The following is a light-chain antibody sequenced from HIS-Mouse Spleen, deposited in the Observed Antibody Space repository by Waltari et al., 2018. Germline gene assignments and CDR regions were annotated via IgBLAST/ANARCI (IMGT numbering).Light chain of an antibody. CDR2: AAS. Sequence: DIQLTQSPSFLSASVVARVTIICRASQDICSYLAWYQQKPGKAPKLLIYAASTLQSGVPSRFSGSGSGTEFTLTISRLQPEDFATYYCQQVNSYPPTFGQGTKVEIK. V-gene: IGKV1-9*01. J-gene: IGKJ1*01. CDR3: QQVNSYPPT. CDR1: QDICSY.